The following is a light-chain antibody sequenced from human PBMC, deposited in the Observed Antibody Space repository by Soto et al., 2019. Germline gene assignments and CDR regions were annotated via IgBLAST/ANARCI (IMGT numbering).Light chain of an antibody. CDR3: SSFASSNTWV. Sequence: QSALTQPPSASGSPGQSVTISCTGISSDVGAYNYVSWYQQHAGKAPKLVIYEVTKRPSGVPDRFSGSKSANTASLPVSGLQAEDEADYYCSSFASSNTWVFGGGTKLTVL. CDR2: EVT. J-gene: IGLJ3*02. CDR1: SSDVGAYNY. V-gene: IGLV2-8*01.